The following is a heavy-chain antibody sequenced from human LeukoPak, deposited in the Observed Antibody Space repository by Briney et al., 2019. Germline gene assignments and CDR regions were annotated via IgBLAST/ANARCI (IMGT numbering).Heavy chain of an antibody. J-gene: IGHJ4*02. CDR2: IRNNGNTE. CDR1: GFTVSSNY. CDR3: AKDHPVFDS. V-gene: IGHV3-30*02. Sequence: GGSLRLSCAASGFTVSSNYMSWVRQAPGKGLEWVAFIRNNGNTEYNTDFVKGRFTISRDNSKNTVYLQMDSLRVEDTALYYCAKDHPVFDSWGQGTLVTVSS.